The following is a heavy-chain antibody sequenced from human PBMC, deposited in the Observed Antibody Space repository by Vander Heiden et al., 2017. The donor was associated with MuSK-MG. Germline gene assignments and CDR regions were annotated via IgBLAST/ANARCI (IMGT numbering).Heavy chain of an antibody. CDR1: GFSLSNARMG. D-gene: IGHD3-10*01. J-gene: IGHJ1*01. V-gene: IGHV2-26*01. CDR2: IFSNDEK. CDR3: ARILPGGNYGSGSWDFQH. Sequence: QVTLKESGPVLVKPTETLTLTCTVSGFSLSNARMGVSWIRQPPGKALEWLAHIFSNDEKSYSTSLKSRLTISKDTSKSQVVLTMTNMDPVDTATYYCARILPGGNYGSGSWDFQHWGQGTLVTVSS.